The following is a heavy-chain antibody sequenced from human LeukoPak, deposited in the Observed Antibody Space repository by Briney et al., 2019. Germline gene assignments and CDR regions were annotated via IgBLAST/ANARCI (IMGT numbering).Heavy chain of an antibody. V-gene: IGHV4-38-2*02. CDR3: ARERNLEIAVAGTIFDY. D-gene: IGHD6-19*01. J-gene: IGHJ4*02. CDR1: GYSISSGCY. CDR2: IYHSGST. Sequence: SETLSLTCTVSGYSISSGCYWGWIRQPPGKGLEWIGSIYHSGSTYYNPSLKSRVTISVDTSKNQFSLKLSSVTAADTAVYYCARERNLEIAVAGTIFDYWGQGTLVTVSS.